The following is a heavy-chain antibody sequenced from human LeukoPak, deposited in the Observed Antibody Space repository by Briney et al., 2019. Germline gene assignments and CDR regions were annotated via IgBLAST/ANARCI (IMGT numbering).Heavy chain of an antibody. D-gene: IGHD1-26*01. Sequence: ASVTVSCKASGYSFTGYYMHWVRQAPGQGLEWMGCINPSSGDTNYAQKFQGRVNMTRDTSISTAYMELSRLRSDDTAVYYCASGTVGAAGHDWGQGTLVIVSS. V-gene: IGHV1-2*02. J-gene: IGHJ4*02. CDR2: INPSSGDT. CDR3: ASGTVGAAGHD. CDR1: GYSFTGYY.